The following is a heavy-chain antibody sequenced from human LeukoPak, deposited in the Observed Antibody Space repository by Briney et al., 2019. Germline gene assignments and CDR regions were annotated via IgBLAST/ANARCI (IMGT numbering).Heavy chain of an antibody. CDR1: GGSFSASY. J-gene: IGHJ4*02. Sequence: SETLSLTCAVYGGSFSASYWSWIRQPPGKGLEWIGEIHHSGSTNYKPSLKSRVTISGDTSKNQFSLKLSSVTAADTAVYYCARHVSLYFDYWGQGTLVTVSS. D-gene: IGHD5/OR15-5a*01. CDR2: IHHSGST. V-gene: IGHV4-34*01. CDR3: ARHVSLYFDY.